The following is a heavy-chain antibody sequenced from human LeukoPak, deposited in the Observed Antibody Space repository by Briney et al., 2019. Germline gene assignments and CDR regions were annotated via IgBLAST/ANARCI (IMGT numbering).Heavy chain of an antibody. CDR3: ARARGIVVVPAAMPGGIWFDP. CDR1: GGALSSGGYY. J-gene: IGHJ5*02. Sequence: SETLSLTCTVSGGALSSGGYYWGWGRQHPGKGLEWGGYIYYSGSTYYNPSLKSRVTTSVDTSKNQFSLKLSPVTAADTAVYYCARARGIVVVPAAMPGGIWFDPWGQGTLVTVSS. V-gene: IGHV4-31*03. CDR2: IYYSGST. D-gene: IGHD2-2*01.